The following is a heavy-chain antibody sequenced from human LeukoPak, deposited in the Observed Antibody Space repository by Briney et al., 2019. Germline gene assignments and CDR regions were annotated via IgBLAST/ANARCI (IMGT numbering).Heavy chain of an antibody. V-gene: IGHV3-21*01. J-gene: IGHJ1*01. D-gene: IGHD2-21*02. Sequence: GGSLRLSCAASGFTFGSYSMNWVRQAPGKGLEWVSSISSSGSYIYYLDSVRGRFTISRDNAQNSMYLQMNSLRVEDTAVYYCTSWGDTTAEYFQRWGQGTLVTVSS. CDR3: TSWGDTTAEYFQR. CDR2: ISSSGSYI. CDR1: GFTFGSYS.